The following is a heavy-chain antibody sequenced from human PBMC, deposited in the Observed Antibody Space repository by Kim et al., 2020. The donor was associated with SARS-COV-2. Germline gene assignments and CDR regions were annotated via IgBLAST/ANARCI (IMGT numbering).Heavy chain of an antibody. CDR3: ARDRDYDGSGNFFDS. Sequence: SETLSLTCSVFGGSVGSGSSYWSWVRQPPGKGLEWIGYIYYSGITIYNPSLKSRVTISVDTSNNQFSLKLTSVTAADTAVYYCARDRDYDGSGNFFDSWGQGILVTVSS. D-gene: IGHD3-22*01. CDR2: IYYSGIT. J-gene: IGHJ4*02. V-gene: IGHV4-61*01. CDR1: GGSVGSGSSY.